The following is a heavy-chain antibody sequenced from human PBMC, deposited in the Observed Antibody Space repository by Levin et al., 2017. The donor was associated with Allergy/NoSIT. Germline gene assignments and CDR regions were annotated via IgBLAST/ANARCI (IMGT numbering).Heavy chain of an antibody. D-gene: IGHD3-10*01. CDR2: INHSGST. V-gene: IGHV4-34*01. J-gene: IGHJ3*02. CDR3: AGATVWFGADDAFDI. Sequence: SETLSLTCAVYGGSFSGYSWSWIRQPPGKGLEWIGEINHSGSTYYNPSLKSRVTISVDTSKNQFSLRLSSVTSADTAVYYCAGATVWFGADDAFDIWGQGTMVTVSS. CDR1: GGSFSGYS.